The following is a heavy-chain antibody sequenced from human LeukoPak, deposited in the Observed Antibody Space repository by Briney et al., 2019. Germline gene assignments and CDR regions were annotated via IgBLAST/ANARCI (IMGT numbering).Heavy chain of an antibody. CDR1: GFTVSSNS. J-gene: IGHJ6*03. Sequence: EPGGSLRLSCTVSGFTVSSNSMSWVRQAPGKGLEWVSSISSSSSYIYYADSVKGRFTISRDNAKNSLYLQMNSLRAEDTAVYYCARVYGYCSSTSSICYYYMDVWGKGTTVTVSS. CDR2: ISSSSSYI. CDR3: ARVYGYCSSTSSICYYYMDV. D-gene: IGHD2-2*01. V-gene: IGHV3-21*01.